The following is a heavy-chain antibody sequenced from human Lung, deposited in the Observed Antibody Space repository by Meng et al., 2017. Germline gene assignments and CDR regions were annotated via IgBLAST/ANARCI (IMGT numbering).Heavy chain of an antibody. Sequence: QVHLQRWGAGLLRPSETLSLTVVVAGGSFSDYYWSWIRQPPGKGLERIGEINHSGSTNYNPSLESRATISVDTSQNNLSLKLSSVPAADSAVYYCARGPTTMAHDFDYWGQGTLVTVSS. CDR3: ARGPTTMAHDFDY. J-gene: IGHJ4*02. D-gene: IGHD4-11*01. V-gene: IGHV4-34*01. CDR2: INHSGST. CDR1: GGSFSDYY.